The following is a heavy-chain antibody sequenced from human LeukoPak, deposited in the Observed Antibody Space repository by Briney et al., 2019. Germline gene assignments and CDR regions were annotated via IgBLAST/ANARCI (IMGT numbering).Heavy chain of an antibody. CDR1: GYTFTSYG. D-gene: IGHD3-16*02. V-gene: IGHV1-18*01. J-gene: IGHJ5*02. CDR2: ISAYNGNT. CDR3: ARGEVDYDYVWGSYRYGWFDP. Sequence: GASVKVSCKASGYTFTSYGISWVRQAPGQGLEWMGWISAYNGNTNYAQKLQGRVTMTTDTSTSTAYMELRSLRSDDTAVYYCARGEVDYDYVWGSYRYGWFDPWGQGTLVTVSS.